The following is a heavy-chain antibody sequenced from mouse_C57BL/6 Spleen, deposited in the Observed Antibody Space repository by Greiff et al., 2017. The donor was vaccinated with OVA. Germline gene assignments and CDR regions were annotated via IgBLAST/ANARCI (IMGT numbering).Heavy chain of an antibody. Sequence: QVQLQQPGAELVRPGSSVKLSCKASGYTFTSYWMHWVKQRPIQGLEWIGNIDPSDSETHYNQKFKDKATLTVDTSSSTAYMQLSSLTSEDSAVYYCARLYDGSSYVMDYWGQGTSVTVSS. D-gene: IGHD1-1*01. CDR2: IDPSDSET. V-gene: IGHV1-52*01. CDR3: ARLYDGSSYVMDY. CDR1: GYTFTSYW. J-gene: IGHJ4*01.